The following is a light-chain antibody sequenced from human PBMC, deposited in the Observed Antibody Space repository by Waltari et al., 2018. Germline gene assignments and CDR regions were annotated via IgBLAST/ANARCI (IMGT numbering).Light chain of an antibody. J-gene: IGLJ2*01. CDR1: SSDVGTYHL. CDR2: EGT. V-gene: IGLV2-23*01. Sequence: QSALTQPASVSGSPGQSITISCTGTSSDVGTYHLVPWYQQPPGQAPKLMIYEGTKRPSGVSNRFSGSKSGNTASLTISGLQAEDEAHYYCCSYAGGRPHVVFGGGTQLTVL. CDR3: CSYAGGRPHVV.